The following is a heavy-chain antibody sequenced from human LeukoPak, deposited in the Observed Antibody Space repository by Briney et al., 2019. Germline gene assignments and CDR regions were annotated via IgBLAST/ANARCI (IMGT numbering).Heavy chain of an antibody. CDR2: IYYSGST. V-gene: IGHV4-31*03. J-gene: IGHJ4*02. Sequence: SQTLSLTCTVSGGSISSVGYYWSWIRQHPGKGLEWIGYIYYSGSTYYNPSLKSRVTISVDTSKNQFSLKLSSVTAADTAVYYCARGSSGDFDYWGQGTLVTVSS. CDR3: ARGSSGDFDY. D-gene: IGHD3-10*01. CDR1: GGSISSVGYY.